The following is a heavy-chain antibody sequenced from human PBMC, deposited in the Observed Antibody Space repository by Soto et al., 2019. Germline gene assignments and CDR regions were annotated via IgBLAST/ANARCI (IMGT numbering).Heavy chain of an antibody. D-gene: IGHD1-1*01. CDR3: ARSGAYGMDV. CDR2: INYSGST. V-gene: IGHV4-59*01. Sequence: WTWMRQPPGKGLEWIGYINYSGSTSYNPSLKGRVAISVDTSKKQFSLKVSSVTAADTAVYYCARSGAYGMDVWGQGTTVTVSS. J-gene: IGHJ6*02.